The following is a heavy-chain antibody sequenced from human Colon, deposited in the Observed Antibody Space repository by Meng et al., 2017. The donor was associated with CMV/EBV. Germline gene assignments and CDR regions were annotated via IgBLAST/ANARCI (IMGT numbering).Heavy chain of an antibody. CDR3: AKPHEDYYYDTRGGYGMDV. J-gene: IGHJ6*02. D-gene: IGHD3-22*01. CDR1: GFNFNIYA. CDR2: ITGSADRK. V-gene: IGHV3-23*01. Sequence: GGSLRLSCAASGFNFNIYAINWVRQAPGKGLEWVSGITGSADRKYYADSVGGRFTISRDNSKNTVYLQMDSLSAEDTAVYFCAKPHEDYYYDTRGGYGMDVWGQGTTVTVSS.